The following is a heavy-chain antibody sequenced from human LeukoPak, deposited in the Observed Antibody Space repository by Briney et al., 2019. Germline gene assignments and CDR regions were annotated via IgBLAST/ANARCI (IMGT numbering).Heavy chain of an antibody. Sequence: GGSLRLSCAASGFTFSSYSMNWVRQAPGKGLEWVSSISSSSSYIYYADSVKGRFTISRDNAKNSLYLQMNSLRAEDTAVYYCARGNYGGNSGTWFDPWGQGTLVTVSS. V-gene: IGHV3-21*01. CDR3: ARGNYGGNSGTWFDP. CDR1: GFTFSSYS. D-gene: IGHD4-23*01. CDR2: ISSSSSYI. J-gene: IGHJ5*02.